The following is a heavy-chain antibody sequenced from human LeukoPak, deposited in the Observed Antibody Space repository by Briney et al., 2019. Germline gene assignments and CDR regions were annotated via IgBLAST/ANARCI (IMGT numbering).Heavy chain of an antibody. V-gene: IGHV3-53*05. D-gene: IGHD2-15*01. CDR1: GFTVSSNY. J-gene: IGHJ3*02. CDR2: IYSGGST. CDR3: AKDLVVVAADDAFDI. Sequence: HSGGSLRLSCAASGFTVSSNYMSWVRQAPGKGLEWVSVIYSGGSTYYADSVKGRFTISRDNSKNTLYLQMNSLRAEDTAVYYCAKDLVVVAADDAFDIWGQGTMVTVSS.